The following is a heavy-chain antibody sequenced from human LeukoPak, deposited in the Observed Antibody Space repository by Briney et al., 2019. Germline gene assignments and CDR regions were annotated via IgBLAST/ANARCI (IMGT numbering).Heavy chain of an antibody. CDR3: ARSLGATPLDY. J-gene: IGHJ4*02. CDR2: IYPSDSAT. Sequence: GESLHISCTGSGYSFSSYWIVWVRQMPGKGLEWMGIIYPSDSATTYSPSFQGQVTISADKSISTAYLQWSSLKASDTAVYYCARSLGATPLDYWGQGTLVTVSS. CDR1: GYSFSSYW. V-gene: IGHV5-51*01. D-gene: IGHD1-26*01.